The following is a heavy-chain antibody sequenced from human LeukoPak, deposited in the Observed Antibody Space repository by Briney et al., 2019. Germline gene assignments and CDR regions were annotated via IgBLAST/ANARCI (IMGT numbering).Heavy chain of an antibody. CDR1: VGTFSGHY. CDR2: IDHTGKT. CDR3: ARAAQRETYFNAFDI. J-gene: IGHJ3*02. D-gene: IGHD2-8*01. V-gene: IGHV4-34*01. Sequence: SETLSLTCAVYVGTFSGHYWSWLRQPPGKGLEWIGEIDHTGKTNYKSSLDSRVTISVDTSKNQFSLSLNSVTAADTAVYYCARAAQRETYFNAFDIWGRGTMVTVFS.